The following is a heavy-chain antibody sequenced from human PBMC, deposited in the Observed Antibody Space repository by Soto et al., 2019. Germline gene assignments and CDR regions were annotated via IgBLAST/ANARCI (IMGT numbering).Heavy chain of an antibody. V-gene: IGHV3-30*09. J-gene: IGHJ4*02. CDR3: AKAFYYDRSFREAYDY. CDR2: ISDKGTIK. Sequence: QVHLVESGGGVVQPGRSLRLSCAASGSPFINYAFHGVRQTPGKGLEWVAVISDKGTIKDYEDSVKGRFAISRDNSKNTLYLQMDSLRVEDTAMYYCAKAFYYDRSFREAYDYWGQGALVLVSS. D-gene: IGHD3-22*01. CDR1: GSPFINYA.